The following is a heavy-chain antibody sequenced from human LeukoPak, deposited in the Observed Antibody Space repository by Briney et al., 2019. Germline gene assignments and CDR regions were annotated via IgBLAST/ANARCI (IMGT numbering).Heavy chain of an antibody. Sequence: SVKVSCKASGGTFSSYAISWVRQAPGQGLEWMGRIIPILGIANYAQKFQGRVTITADKSTSTAYMELSSLRSEDTAVYYCARVSRVEQQLVLEYWGQGTLVTVSS. CDR1: GGTFSSYA. J-gene: IGHJ4*02. CDR3: ARVSRVEQQLVLEY. D-gene: IGHD6-13*01. V-gene: IGHV1-69*04. CDR2: IIPILGIA.